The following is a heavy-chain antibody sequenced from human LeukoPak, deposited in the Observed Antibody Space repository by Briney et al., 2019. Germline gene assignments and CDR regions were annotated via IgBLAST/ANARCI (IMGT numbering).Heavy chain of an antibody. D-gene: IGHD3-9*01. CDR2: ISAYNGNT. V-gene: IGHV1-18*04. CDR3: ARVALAHYDILTGYYFDY. Sequence: RASVKVSCKASGYTFTSYGISWVRQAPGQGLEWMGWISAYNGNTNYAQKLQGRVTMTTDTSTSTAYMELRSLRSDDTAVYCCARVALAHYDILTGYYFDYWGQGTLVTVSS. CDR1: GYTFTSYG. J-gene: IGHJ4*02.